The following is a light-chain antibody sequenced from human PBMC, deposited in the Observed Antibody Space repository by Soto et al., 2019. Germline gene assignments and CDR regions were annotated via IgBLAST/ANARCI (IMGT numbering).Light chain of an antibody. J-gene: IGLJ3*02. V-gene: IGLV1-40*01. CDR3: QSFDSSVSGSGV. Sequence: QSALTQPPSVSGAPGQRVTISCTGSYSNIGAGYEVHWYQQVPGTAPKLLVSGHNNRPSGVPDRFFGSKSGTSASLTIIGLQAEDEADYYCQSFDSSVSGSGVFGGGNKLTVL. CDR1: YSNIGAGYE. CDR2: GHN.